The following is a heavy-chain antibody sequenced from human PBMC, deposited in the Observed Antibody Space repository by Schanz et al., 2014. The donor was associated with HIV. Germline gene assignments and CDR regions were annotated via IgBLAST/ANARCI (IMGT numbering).Heavy chain of an antibody. CDR3: ARGLWEPRAIDI. V-gene: IGHV4-61*08. CDR1: RGSVSGEAYF. D-gene: IGHD1-26*01. Sequence: QVQLQESGPGLVKPSETLSLTCTVSRGSVSGEAYFWSWIRQPPGKELEWIVRIYFSGNTYYNPSPKGRVPMSVGTSQNQFSLNLSSMTGADTAVYYCARGLWEPRAIDIWGQGTMVTVSS. CDR2: IYFSGNT. J-gene: IGHJ3*02.